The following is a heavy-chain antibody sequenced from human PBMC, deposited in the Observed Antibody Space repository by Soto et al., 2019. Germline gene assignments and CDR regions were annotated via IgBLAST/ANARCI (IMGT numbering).Heavy chain of an antibody. CDR1: GFTFSSDW. V-gene: IGHV3-74*01. J-gene: IGHJ4*02. CDR3: ARGPFGWYGLDY. D-gene: IGHD6-19*01. CDR2: LNSDGTRA. Sequence: EVQLVESGGGLVQPGGSLRLSCAGSGFTFSSDWMHWVRQDPGKGLVWVSRLNSDGTRASYADAVKGRFTISRDNAKNTLFLQMYCLTAEDTALYYCARGPFGWYGLDYWGQGTVVTVSS.